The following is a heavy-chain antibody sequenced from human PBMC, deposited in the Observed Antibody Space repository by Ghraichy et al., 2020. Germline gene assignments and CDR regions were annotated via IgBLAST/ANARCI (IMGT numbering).Heavy chain of an antibody. D-gene: IGHD2-21*02. CDR3: AKLAGGAYCGGDCYPRQNFFYGMDV. CDR1: GFTFSSYA. Sequence: GGSLRLSCAASGFTFSSYAMSWVRQAPGKGLEWVSAISGSGGSTYYADSVKGRFTISRDNSKNTLYLQMNSLRAEDTAVYYCAKLAGGAYCGGDCYPRQNFFYGMDVWGQGTTVTVSS. J-gene: IGHJ6*02. CDR2: ISGSGGST. V-gene: IGHV3-23*01.